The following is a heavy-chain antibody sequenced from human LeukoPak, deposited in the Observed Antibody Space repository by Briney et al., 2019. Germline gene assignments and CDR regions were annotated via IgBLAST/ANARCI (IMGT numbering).Heavy chain of an antibody. CDR1: GGSFSGYY. V-gene: IGHV4-34*01. J-gene: IGHJ6*02. D-gene: IGHD2-2*02. Sequence: PSETLSLTCAVYGGSFSGYYWSWIRPPPGKGLEWIGEINHSGSTNYNPSLKSRVTISVDTSKNQFSLKLSSVTAADTAVYYCARAPYCSSTSCYIHQGDYYYYGMDVWGQGTTVTVSS. CDR2: INHSGST. CDR3: ARAPYCSSTSCYIHQGDYYYYGMDV.